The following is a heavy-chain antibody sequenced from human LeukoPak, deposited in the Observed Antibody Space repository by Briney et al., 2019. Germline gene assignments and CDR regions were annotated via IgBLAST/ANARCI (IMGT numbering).Heavy chain of an antibody. Sequence: RSGGSLRLSCAASGFTFDDYGMSWVRQAPGKGLEWVSGINWNGGSTGYADSVKGRFIISRDNAKNSLYLQMNSLRAEDTALYHCARGAYDFWSGQYYFDYWGQGTLVTVSS. J-gene: IGHJ4*02. D-gene: IGHD3-3*01. CDR3: ARGAYDFWSGQYYFDY. CDR2: INWNGGST. V-gene: IGHV3-20*01. CDR1: GFTFDDYG.